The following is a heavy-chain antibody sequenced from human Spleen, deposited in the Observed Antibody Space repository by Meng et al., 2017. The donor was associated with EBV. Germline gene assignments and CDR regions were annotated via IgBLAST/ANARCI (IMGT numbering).Heavy chain of an antibody. D-gene: IGHD7-27*01. CDR2: IVPISATT. V-gene: IGHV1-69*01. CDR1: GGDFSSYE. CDR3: ARSRDWGSDRHYFDP. Sequence: QVQLVQSGAEVKKPGSSVKVSCETSGGDFSSYEITWVRQAPGQGLEGMGGIVPISATTTYAQKFQGRVTITADESTSTAFMELSSLRSEDTAVYYCARSRDWGSDRHYFDPWGQGTLVTVSS. J-gene: IGHJ5*02.